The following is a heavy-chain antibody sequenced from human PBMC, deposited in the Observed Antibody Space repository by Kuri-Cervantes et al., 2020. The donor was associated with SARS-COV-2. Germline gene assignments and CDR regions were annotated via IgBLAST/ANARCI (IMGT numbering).Heavy chain of an antibody. CDR1: EFIFSDYY. D-gene: IGHD3-10*02. J-gene: IGHJ4*02. Sequence: GESLKISCTASEFIFSDYYMTWLRQAPGKGLEWVSCITWDGGSTFYAESVKGRFTISRDSSKNSLYLQMNSLRVEDTALYYCAKVFGVGSNINYFDYWAREPWSPSPQ. V-gene: IGHV3-43D*03. CDR2: ITWDGGST. CDR3: AKVFGVGSNINYFDY.